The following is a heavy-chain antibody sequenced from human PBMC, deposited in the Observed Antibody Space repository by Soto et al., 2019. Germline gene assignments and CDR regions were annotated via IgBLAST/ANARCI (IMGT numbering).Heavy chain of an antibody. CDR1: GFTFSDYY. V-gene: IGHV3-11*01. D-gene: IGHD3-16*02. Sequence: GGSLRLSCAASGFTFSDYYMSWIRQAPGKGLEWVSYISSSGSTIYYADSVKGRLTISRDNAKNSLYLQISSLRAEDTAVYYCALYDYVWGSYRHDAFDIWGQGTMVTVSS. J-gene: IGHJ3*02. CDR2: ISSSGSTI. CDR3: ALYDYVWGSYRHDAFDI.